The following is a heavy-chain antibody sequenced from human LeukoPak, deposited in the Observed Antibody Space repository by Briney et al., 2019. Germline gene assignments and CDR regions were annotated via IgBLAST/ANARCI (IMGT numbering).Heavy chain of an antibody. CDR1: GGSTSGYF. D-gene: IGHD3-10*01. CDR2: INHSGST. CDR3: ARVDGFGESPLDAFDV. V-gene: IGHV4-34*01. J-gene: IGHJ3*01. Sequence: SETLSLTCDVSGGSTSGYFWSWIRQPPGKGPEWIGEINHSGSTKYIPPLKSRLTIPVDTSKNQFSLKLTSVTAADTAVYYCARVDGFGESPLDAFDVWGQGTMVTVSS.